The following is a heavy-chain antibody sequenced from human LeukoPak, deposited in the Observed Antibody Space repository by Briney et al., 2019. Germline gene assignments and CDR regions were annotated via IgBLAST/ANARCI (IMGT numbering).Heavy chain of an antibody. D-gene: IGHD4/OR15-4a*01. Sequence: RGSLRLSCAAPGVSFSSYSMYWVRQAPGKGLEFVSYISTSSSTIYYADSVKGRFTISRDNAKNSLYLQMNSLRDEDTAVYYCARRGAMDVWGQGTTVTVSS. V-gene: IGHV3-48*02. CDR1: GVSFSSYS. CDR3: ARRGAMDV. CDR2: ISTSSSTI. J-gene: IGHJ6*02.